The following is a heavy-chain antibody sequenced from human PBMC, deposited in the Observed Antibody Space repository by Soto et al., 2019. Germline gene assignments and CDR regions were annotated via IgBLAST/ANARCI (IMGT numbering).Heavy chain of an antibody. V-gene: IGHV3-21*01. J-gene: IGHJ5*02. CDR1: GFTFSSYS. D-gene: IGHD3-16*02. CDR2: ISSSSSYI. Sequence: EVQLVESGGGLVKPGGSLRLSCAASGFTFSSYSMNWVRQAPGKGLEWVSSISSSSSYIYYADSVKGRFTISRDNAKNXXYLQMNSLRAEDTAVYYCARAVYLNSRYTGEWFDPWGQGTLVTVSS. CDR3: ARAVYLNSRYTGEWFDP.